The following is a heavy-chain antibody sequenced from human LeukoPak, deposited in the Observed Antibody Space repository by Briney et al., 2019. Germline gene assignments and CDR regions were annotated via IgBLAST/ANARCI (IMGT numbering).Heavy chain of an antibody. J-gene: IGHJ4*02. CDR3: AREVSGGWYYFDY. Sequence: ASVKVSCKASGYTFTSYDINWVRQAAGQGLEWMGWMNPNSGNTGYAQKFQGRVTMTRNTSISTAYMELSSLRAEDTAVYYCAREVSGGWYYFDYWGQGTLATVSS. D-gene: IGHD6-19*01. V-gene: IGHV1-8*01. CDR2: MNPNSGNT. CDR1: GYTFTSYD.